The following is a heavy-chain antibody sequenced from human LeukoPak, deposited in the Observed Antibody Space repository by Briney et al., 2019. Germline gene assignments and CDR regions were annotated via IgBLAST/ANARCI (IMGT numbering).Heavy chain of an antibody. V-gene: IGHV4-34*01. CDR1: GGPFSGYY. J-gene: IGHJ3*02. Sequence: PSETLSLTCAVYGGPFSGYYWSWIRQPPGKGLEWIGEINHSGSTNYNPSLKSRVTISVDTSKNQFSLKLSSVTAADTAVYYCARADIVVVVAATEAFDIWGQGTMVTVSS. D-gene: IGHD2-15*01. CDR3: ARADIVVVVAATEAFDI. CDR2: INHSGST.